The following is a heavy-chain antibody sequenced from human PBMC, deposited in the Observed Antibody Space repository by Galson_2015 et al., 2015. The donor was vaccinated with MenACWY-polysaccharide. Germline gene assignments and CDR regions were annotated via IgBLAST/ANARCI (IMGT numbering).Heavy chain of an antibody. D-gene: IGHD5-12*01. J-gene: IGHJ4*02. CDR3: AREGKVATTDC. Sequence: SLRLSCAASGFTFSSYWIHWVRQAPGKGLVWVSRINTDGDRTGYADSVGGRFTISRDNAKNTLYLQMNSLRAEDTAVYYCAREGKVATTDCWGQGTLVTVSS. CDR1: GFTFSSYW. CDR2: INTDGDRT. V-gene: IGHV3-74*01.